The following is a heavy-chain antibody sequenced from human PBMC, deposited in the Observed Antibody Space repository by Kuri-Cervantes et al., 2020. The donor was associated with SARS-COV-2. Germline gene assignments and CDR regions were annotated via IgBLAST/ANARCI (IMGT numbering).Heavy chain of an antibody. CDR1: GGTFSSYA. J-gene: IGHJ5*02. V-gene: IGHV1-69*04. Sequence: SVKVSCKASGGTFSSYAISWVRQAPGQGLEWMGRIIPILGTANYAQKFQGRVTITADKSTSTAYMELSSLRSEDTAVYCCARDLTDSSSWYLYWFDPWGQGTLVTVSS. D-gene: IGHD6-13*01. CDR3: ARDLTDSSSWYLYWFDP. CDR2: IIPILGTA.